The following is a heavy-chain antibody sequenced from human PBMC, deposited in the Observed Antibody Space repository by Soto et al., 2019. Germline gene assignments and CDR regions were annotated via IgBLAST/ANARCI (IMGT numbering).Heavy chain of an antibody. CDR1: GYTFTGHY. V-gene: IGHV1-2*02. Sequence: ASVKVSCKASGYTFTGHYIHWVRQAPEQGPEWMGEIGPESGATRYAQKFQGRVTMTRDMSITTVYMELNNLSPDDTAVYYCGRGRSGQIVVFSWGQGTPVTVSS. D-gene: IGHD5-12*01. J-gene: IGHJ5*02. CDR2: IGPESGAT. CDR3: GRGRSGQIVVFS.